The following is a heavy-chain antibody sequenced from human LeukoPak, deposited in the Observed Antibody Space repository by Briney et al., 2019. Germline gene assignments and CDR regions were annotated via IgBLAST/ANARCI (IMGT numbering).Heavy chain of an antibody. CDR3: ARYYYDSSGYSLLFDY. D-gene: IGHD3-22*01. CDR1: GFSLSTSGMC. Sequence: SGPALVKPTQTLTLTCTFSGFSLSTSGMCVSWIRQPPGKALEWLALIDWDDDKYYSTSLKTRLTISEDTSKNQVVLTMTNMDPVDTATYYCARYYYDSSGYSLLFDYWGQGTLVTVSS. J-gene: IGHJ4*02. V-gene: IGHV2-70*01. CDR2: IDWDDDK.